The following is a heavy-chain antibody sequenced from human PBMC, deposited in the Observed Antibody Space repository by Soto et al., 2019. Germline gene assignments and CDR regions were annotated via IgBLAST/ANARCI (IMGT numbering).Heavy chain of an antibody. CDR1: GFTFSTYS. Sequence: EVQLVESGGGLVQPGGSLRLSCAASGFTFSTYSMNWVRQAPGKGLEWVSYINSASSTIYYADSVKGRFTISRDNPKNSLYLQMNSLREDDTAMYYCARSRGVTTGGYWGQGTLVTVSS. D-gene: IGHD3-22*01. CDR2: INSASSTI. V-gene: IGHV3-48*02. J-gene: IGHJ4*02. CDR3: ARSRGVTTGGY.